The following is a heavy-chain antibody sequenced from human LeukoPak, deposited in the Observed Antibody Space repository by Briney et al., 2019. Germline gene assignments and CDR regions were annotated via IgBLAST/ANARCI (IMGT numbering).Heavy chain of an antibody. CDR2: IWYDGSNK. D-gene: IGHD6-19*01. Sequence: GRSLGLSCAASGFTFSSHGMHWVRQAPGKGLEWVAVIWYDGSNKYYADSVKGRFTISRDNSKNTLYLQMNSLRAEDTAVYYCARDGTGSNSGWYIHWGQGTLVTVSS. CDR3: ARDGTGSNSGWYIH. J-gene: IGHJ4*02. V-gene: IGHV3-33*01. CDR1: GFTFSSHG.